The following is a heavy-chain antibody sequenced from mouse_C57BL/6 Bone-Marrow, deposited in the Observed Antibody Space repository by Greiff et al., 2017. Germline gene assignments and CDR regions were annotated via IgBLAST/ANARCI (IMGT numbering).Heavy chain of an antibody. CDR1: GYAFSSYW. D-gene: IGHD1-1*01. Sequence: VQLQESGAELVKPGASVKISCKASGYAFSSYWMNWVKQRPGKGLEWIGQIYPGDGDTNYNGKFKGKATLTADKSSSTAYMQLSSLTSEDSAVYFCASEGYYCSYWYFDVWGTGTTVTVSS. CDR2: IYPGDGDT. J-gene: IGHJ1*03. V-gene: IGHV1-80*01. CDR3: ASEGYYCSYWYFDV.